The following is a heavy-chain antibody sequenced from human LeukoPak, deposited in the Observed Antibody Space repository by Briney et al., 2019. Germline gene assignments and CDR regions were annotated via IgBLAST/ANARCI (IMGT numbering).Heavy chain of an antibody. Sequence: SGGSLRLSCAASGFTFDDYAMHWVRQAPGKGLEWVSLISWDGGSTYYADSEKGRFTISRDNSKNSLYLQMNSLRAEDTALYYCAKGDDYSNSGGSHYWGQGTLVTVSS. CDR2: ISWDGGST. V-gene: IGHV3-43D*03. D-gene: IGHD4-11*01. J-gene: IGHJ4*02. CDR1: GFTFDDYA. CDR3: AKGDDYSNSGGSHY.